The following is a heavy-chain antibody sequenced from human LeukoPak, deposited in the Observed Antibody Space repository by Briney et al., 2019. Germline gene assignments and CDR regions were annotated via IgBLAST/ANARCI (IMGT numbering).Heavy chain of an antibody. J-gene: IGHJ6*03. D-gene: IGHD5-18*01. CDR2: INGDGTST. CDR3: TRDGDTGMVGGYYYYMDV. V-gene: IGHV3-74*01. Sequence: GGSLRLSCAASGLTFSTYWMLWVRQVPGKGLMSVSRINGDGTSTNYADSVKGRFTISRDNAKNSLYLQMNTLRAEDTAVYYCTRDGDTGMVGGYYYYMDVWGKGTTVTVSS. CDR1: GLTFSTYW.